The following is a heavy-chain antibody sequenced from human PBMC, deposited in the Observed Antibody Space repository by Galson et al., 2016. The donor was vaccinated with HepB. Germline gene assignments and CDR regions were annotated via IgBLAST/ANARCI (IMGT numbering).Heavy chain of an antibody. D-gene: IGHD2-2*01. CDR2: ITSSGTTI. CDR1: GFSFSDYY. Sequence: SLRLSCVASGFSFSDYYMSWIRQAPGKGLEWVSYITSSGTTIYYADSVKGRFTISRDDAKNSLYLQMNSLGVEDTAVYYCVRDLGSCSGANCYAGFPYYFDYWGQGTLVTVSA. V-gene: IGHV3-11*01. CDR3: VRDLGSCSGANCYAGFPYYFDY. J-gene: IGHJ4*02.